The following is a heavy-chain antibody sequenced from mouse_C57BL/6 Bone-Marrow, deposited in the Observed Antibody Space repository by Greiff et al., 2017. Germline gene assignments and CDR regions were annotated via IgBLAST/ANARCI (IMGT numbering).Heavy chain of an antibody. CDR1: GYSITSGYY. CDR3: ARVRAFYAMDF. J-gene: IGHJ4*01. Sequence: ESGPGLVKPSQSLSLTCSVTGYSITSGYYWNWIRQFPGNKLEWMGYISYDGSNNYKPSLKNRISITRDTSKNQFFLKLNSVTTEDTATXYCARVRAFYAMDFWGQGTSVTVSS. CDR2: ISYDGSN. V-gene: IGHV3-6*01.